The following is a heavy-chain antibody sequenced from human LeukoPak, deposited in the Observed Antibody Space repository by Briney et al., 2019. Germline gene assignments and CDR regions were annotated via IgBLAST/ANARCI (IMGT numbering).Heavy chain of an antibody. V-gene: IGHV4-38-2*02. J-gene: IGHJ4*02. Sequence: SETLSLTCTVSGYSISSGYYWGWIRQPPGKGLEWIGSIYHSGSTYYNPSLKSRVTISVDTSKNQFSLKLSSVTAADTAVYYCVSDLTDWGPGILVTVSS. CDR3: VSDLTD. CDR2: IYHSGST. CDR1: GYSISSGYY.